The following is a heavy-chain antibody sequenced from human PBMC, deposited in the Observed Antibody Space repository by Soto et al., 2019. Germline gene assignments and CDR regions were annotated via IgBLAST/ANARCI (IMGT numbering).Heavy chain of an antibody. CDR3: ARHVAVSGTRGFDF. CDR2: IYHSGAT. D-gene: IGHD2-15*01. Sequence: QVQLQESGPGLMKPSGTLSLTCAVSGGPISTNWWSRVRQPPGKGLEWIGEIYHSGATNYKPSLKHRVTTCVDKSRTHPSLNLSSVPAADTPVYYCARHVAVSGTRGFDFWGHGTLVTVSS. CDR1: GGPISTNW. V-gene: IGHV4-4*02. J-gene: IGHJ4*01.